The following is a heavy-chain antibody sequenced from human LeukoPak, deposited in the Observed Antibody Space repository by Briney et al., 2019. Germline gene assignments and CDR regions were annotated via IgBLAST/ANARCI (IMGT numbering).Heavy chain of an antibody. D-gene: IGHD3-10*01. Sequence: ASVKVSCKASGYTFTSYAMHWVRQAPGQRLEWMGWINAGNGNTKYSQEFQGGVTITRDTSASTAYMELSSLRSEDMAVYYCARSTPYGSGSYHLDYWGQGTLVTVSS. CDR1: GYTFTSYA. J-gene: IGHJ4*02. CDR3: ARSTPYGSGSYHLDY. CDR2: INAGNGNT. V-gene: IGHV1-3*03.